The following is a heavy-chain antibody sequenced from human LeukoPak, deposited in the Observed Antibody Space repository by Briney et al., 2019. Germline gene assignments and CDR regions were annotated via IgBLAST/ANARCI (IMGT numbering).Heavy chain of an antibody. CDR2: IYYSGST. CDR1: GGSISSYY. J-gene: IGHJ2*01. V-gene: IGHV4-59*01. Sequence: SETLSLTCTVSGGSISSYYWSWIRQPPGKGLEWIGYIYYSGSTNYNPSLKSRVTISVDTSKNQFSLKLSSVTAADTAVYYCARGPLSGRRWYFDLWGRGILVTVSS. CDR3: ARGPLSGRRWYFDL. D-gene: IGHD2-15*01.